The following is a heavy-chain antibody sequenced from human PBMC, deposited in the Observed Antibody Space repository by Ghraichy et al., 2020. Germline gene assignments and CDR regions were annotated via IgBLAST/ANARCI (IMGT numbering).Heavy chain of an antibody. V-gene: IGHV3-23*01. CDR2: ISGSGENT. CDR3: AKDGDIVVVPVSMWGYYFDY. D-gene: IGHD2-2*01. CDR1: GFTFGSYA. Sequence: GGSLRLSCAASGFTFGSYAMSWVRQAPAKGLEWVSAISGSGENTYYADSVKGRFTISRDNSKNTLYLHMNSLRAEDTAVYYCAKDGDIVVVPVSMWGYYFDYWGQGTRVTVSS. J-gene: IGHJ4*02.